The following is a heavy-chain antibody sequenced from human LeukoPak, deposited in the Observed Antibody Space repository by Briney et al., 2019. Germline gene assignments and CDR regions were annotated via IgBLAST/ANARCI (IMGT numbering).Heavy chain of an antibody. CDR3: AKDWPYDSHSSGWYGGYNWFDP. J-gene: IGHJ5*02. Sequence: GGSLRLSCAASGFTFSSYAMSWVRQAPGKGLEWVSAISGSGGSTYYADSVKGRFTISRDNSMNTLYLQMNSLRAEDTAVYYCAKDWPYDSHSSGWYGGYNWFDPWGQGTLVTVSS. D-gene: IGHD6-19*01. CDR2: ISGSGGST. CDR1: GFTFSSYA. V-gene: IGHV3-23*01.